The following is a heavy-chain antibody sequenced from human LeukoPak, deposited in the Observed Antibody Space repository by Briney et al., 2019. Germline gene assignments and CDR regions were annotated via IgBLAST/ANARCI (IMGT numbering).Heavy chain of an antibody. J-gene: IGHJ4*02. CDR1: GGSISSYY. Sequence: SETLSLTCTVSGGSISSYYWSWIRQPPGKGLEWIGYIYYSGSTNYNPSLKSRVTISVDTSKNQFSLKLSPVTAADTAVYYCARFVRGTDYFDYWGQGILVTVSS. V-gene: IGHV4-59*08. CDR2: IYYSGST. CDR3: ARFVRGTDYFDY. D-gene: IGHD3-16*01.